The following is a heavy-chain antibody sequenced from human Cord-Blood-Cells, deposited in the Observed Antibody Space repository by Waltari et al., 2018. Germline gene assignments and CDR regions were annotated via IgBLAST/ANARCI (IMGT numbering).Heavy chain of an antibody. CDR3: TRDGYDILTGYPNFDY. Sequence: GLVQPGRSLRLSCTASGFTFGDYAMSWVRQAPGKGLEWVGFIRSKAYGGTTEYAASVKGRFTISRDDSKSIAYLQMNSLKTEDTAVYYCTRDGYDILTGYPNFDYWGQGTLVTVSS. V-gene: IGHV3-49*04. CDR2: IRSKAYGGTT. CDR1: GFTFGDYA. D-gene: IGHD3-9*01. J-gene: IGHJ4*02.